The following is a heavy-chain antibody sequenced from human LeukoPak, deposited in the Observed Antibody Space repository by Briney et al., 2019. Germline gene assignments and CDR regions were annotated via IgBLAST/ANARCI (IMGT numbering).Heavy chain of an antibody. V-gene: IGHV3-11*01. CDR3: ARRHDYFDY. J-gene: IGHJ4*02. Sequence: GGSLRLSCAASGFTFSDYYMSWIRQAPGKGLEWISYISSSGSTIYYIDFVKGRFTVSRDNAKNSLYLQMTSLRAEDTAIYYCARRHDYFDYWGQGTLVTVSS. CDR1: GFTFSDYY. D-gene: IGHD3-3*01. CDR2: ISSSGSTI.